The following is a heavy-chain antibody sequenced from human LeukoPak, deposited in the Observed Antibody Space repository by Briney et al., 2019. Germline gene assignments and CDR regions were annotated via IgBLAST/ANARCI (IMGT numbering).Heavy chain of an antibody. CDR2: ISSSSSYI. Sequence: GGSLRLSCAASVFTFSSYSMNWVRQAPGKGLEWVSSISSSSSYIYYADSVKGRFTISRDNAKNSLYLQMNSLRAEDTAVYYCARRAGDYSHPYDYWGQGTLVTVSS. V-gene: IGHV3-21*04. D-gene: IGHD3-22*01. J-gene: IGHJ4*02. CDR3: ARRAGDYSHPYDY. CDR1: VFTFSSYS.